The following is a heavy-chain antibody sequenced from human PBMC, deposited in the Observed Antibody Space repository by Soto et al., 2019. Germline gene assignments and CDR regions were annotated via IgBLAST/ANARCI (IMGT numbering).Heavy chain of an antibody. V-gene: IGHV1-46*03. Sequence: QVQLVQSGAELRKPGASVKVSCKASGYTFTGYYIHCVRQAPGQGLAWMVMINPSGGRTSYTQNFRGRGTVARDTSTSPVYMGLSSLGSEDTAVYYCVRGSSGDSGFWNGYSHFYFWGQGTLVTVSS. CDR3: VRGSSGDSGFWNGYSHFYF. D-gene: IGHD3-3*01. CDR2: INPSGGRT. J-gene: IGHJ4*02. CDR1: GYTFTGYY.